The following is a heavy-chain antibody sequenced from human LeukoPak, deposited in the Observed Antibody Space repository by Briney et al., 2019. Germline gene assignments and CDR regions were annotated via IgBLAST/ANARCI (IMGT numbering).Heavy chain of an antibody. CDR2: INPSGGST. D-gene: IGHD3-10*01. Sequence: GASVKVSCKAFGYTFTSYYMHWVRQAPGQGLEWMGIINPSGGSTSYAQKFQGRVTMTRDTSTSTVYMELSSLRSEDTAVYYCARVARSIGLGDYWGQGTLVTVSS. CDR1: GYTFTSYY. J-gene: IGHJ4*02. CDR3: ARVARSIGLGDY. V-gene: IGHV1-46*01.